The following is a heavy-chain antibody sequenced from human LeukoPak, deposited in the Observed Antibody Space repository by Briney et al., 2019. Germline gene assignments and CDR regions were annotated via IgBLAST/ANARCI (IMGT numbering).Heavy chain of an antibody. CDR2: INPNSGGT. CDR1: GYTFTSYD. V-gene: IGHV1-2*02. D-gene: IGHD3-10*01. J-gene: IGHJ6*03. CDR3: ARDGVTMVRGNYYYYMDV. Sequence: GASVKVSCKASGYTFTSYDINWVRQATGQGLEWMGWINPNSGGTNYAQKFQGRVTMTRDTSISTAYMELSRLRSDDTAVYYCARDGVTMVRGNYYYYMDVWGKGTTVTVSS.